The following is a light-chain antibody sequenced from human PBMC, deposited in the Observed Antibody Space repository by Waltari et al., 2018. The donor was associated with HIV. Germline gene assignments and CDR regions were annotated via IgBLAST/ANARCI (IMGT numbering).Light chain of an antibody. CDR1: SSNIGAGYD. CDR2: GNS. Sequence: QSVLTQPPSVSGAPGPRVTIPCTGSSSNIGAGYDVHWSQQLPGTAPKLLIYGNSNRPSGVPDRFSGSKSGTSASLAITGLQAEDEADYYCQSYDSSLSGSKVFGTGTKVTVL. J-gene: IGLJ1*01. V-gene: IGLV1-40*01. CDR3: QSYDSSLSGSKV.